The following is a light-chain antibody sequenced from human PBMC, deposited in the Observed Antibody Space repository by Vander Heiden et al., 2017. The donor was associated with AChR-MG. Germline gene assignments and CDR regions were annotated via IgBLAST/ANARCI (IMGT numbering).Light chain of an antibody. CDR1: QSVLYSSNNKNY. CDR3: QQYYTTPWT. CDR2: WAS. Sequence: DIVMIQFPDSLAVSLGERATINCKSSQSVLYSSNNKNYLAWYQQKPGQPPKLLIYWASIRESGVPDRFSGSGSGTDFALTISSLQAKDVAVYYCQQYYTTPWTFGQVTKVEIK. V-gene: IGKV4-1*01. J-gene: IGKJ1*01.